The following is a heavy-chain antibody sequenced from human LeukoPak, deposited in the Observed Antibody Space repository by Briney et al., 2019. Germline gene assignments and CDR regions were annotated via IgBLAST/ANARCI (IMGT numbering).Heavy chain of an antibody. CDR3: ARLLTPVVPAAIRGHYYYYYMDV. Sequence: SETLSLTCAVYGGSFSGYYWSWIRQPPGKGLEWIGEINHSGSTNYNPSLKSRVTISVDTSKNQFSLKLSSVTAADTAVYYCARLLTPVVPAAIRGHYYYYYMDVWGKGTTVTASS. CDR2: INHSGST. D-gene: IGHD2-2*01. CDR1: GGSFSGYY. V-gene: IGHV4-34*01. J-gene: IGHJ6*03.